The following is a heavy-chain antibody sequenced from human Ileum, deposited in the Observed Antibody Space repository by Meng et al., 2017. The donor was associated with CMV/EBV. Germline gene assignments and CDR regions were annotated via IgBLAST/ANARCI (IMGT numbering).Heavy chain of an antibody. Sequence: EVQLVESGGGLVGPGGSLRLSCSASGFTFSTYSMTWVRQAPGKGLEWVSAISVGSTSIHYADSTKGRFTMSRDNAKNSLYLQMDSLRADDTGVYYCARVGSAGSFDNWGRGTLVNVSS. J-gene: IGHJ4*02. CDR1: GFTFSTYS. CDR3: ARVGSAGSFDN. D-gene: IGHD2-15*01. CDR2: ISVGSTSI. V-gene: IGHV3-21*02.